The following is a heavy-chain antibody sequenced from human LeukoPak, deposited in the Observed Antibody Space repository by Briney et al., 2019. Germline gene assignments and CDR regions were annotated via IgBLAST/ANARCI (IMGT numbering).Heavy chain of an antibody. CDR1: GGSISNY. J-gene: IGHJ1*01. V-gene: IGHV4-59*01. CDR3: ASRPLQWLVPLHFQH. CDR2: IYYSGST. Sequence: PSETLSLTCTVSGGSISNYWSWIRQPPGKGLEWIGYIYYSGSTNYNPSLKSRVTISLDTSKNQFSLKLSSVTAADTAVYYCASRPLQWLVPLHFQHWGQGTRVTVSS. D-gene: IGHD6-19*01.